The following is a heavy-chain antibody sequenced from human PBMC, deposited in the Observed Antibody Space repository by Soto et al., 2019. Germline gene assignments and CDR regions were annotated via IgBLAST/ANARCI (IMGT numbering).Heavy chain of an antibody. J-gene: IGHJ4*02. CDR1: GFTFSSYG. D-gene: IGHD6-13*01. CDR3: AKGARIAAAGRVEVDY. V-gene: IGHV3-30*18. Sequence: QVQLVESRGGVVQPGRSLRLSCAASGFTFSSYGMHWVRQAPGKGLEWVAVISYDGSNKYYADSVKGRFTISRDNSKNTLYLQMNSLRAEDTAVYYCAKGARIAAAGRVEVDYWGQGTLVTVSS. CDR2: ISYDGSNK.